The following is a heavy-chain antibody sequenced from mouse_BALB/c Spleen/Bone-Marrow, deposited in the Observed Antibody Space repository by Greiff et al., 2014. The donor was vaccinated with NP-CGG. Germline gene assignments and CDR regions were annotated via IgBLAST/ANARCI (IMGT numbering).Heavy chain of an antibody. J-gene: IGHJ2*01. V-gene: IGHV1-69*02. CDR3: TRSYGSSYEYYFDY. Sequence: QVHVKQSGAELVRPGASVTLSCKASGYTFTSYWINWVKQRPGQGLEWIGNIYPSDSYTNYNQKFKDKATLTVDKSSSTAYMQLSSPTSEDSAVYYCTRSYGSSYEYYFDYWGQGTTLTVSS. D-gene: IGHD1-1*01. CDR2: IYPSDSYT. CDR1: GYTFTSYW.